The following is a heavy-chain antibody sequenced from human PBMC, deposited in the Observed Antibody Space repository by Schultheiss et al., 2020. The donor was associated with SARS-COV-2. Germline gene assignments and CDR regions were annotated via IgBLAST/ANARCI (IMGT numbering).Heavy chain of an antibody. CDR2: IYYSGST. V-gene: IGHV4-59*01. Sequence: SQTLSLTCTVSGGSISSYYWSWIRQPPGKGLEWIGYIYYSGSTNYNPSLKSRVTISVDTSKNQFSLKLSSVTAADTAVYYCARVYCSGGSCYHYYYGMDVWGQGTTVTVSS. J-gene: IGHJ6*02. CDR3: ARVYCSGGSCYHYYYGMDV. D-gene: IGHD2-15*01. CDR1: GGSISSYY.